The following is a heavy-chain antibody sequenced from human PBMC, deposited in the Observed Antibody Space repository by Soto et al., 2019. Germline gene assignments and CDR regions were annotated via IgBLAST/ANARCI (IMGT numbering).Heavy chain of an antibody. CDR3: GRGSGDTYGRAFDY. Sequence: EVQLVESGGGLVQPGGSLRLSCAASGFTLSSYRMYWVRQAPGKGLVWVSRINSDGSSTTYADSVRGRFTISRDNAKNTLYLEMNSLRAEDTAVYYCGRGSGDTYGRAFDYWGQGTLVTVSS. D-gene: IGHD5-18*01. V-gene: IGHV3-74*01. CDR2: INSDGSST. J-gene: IGHJ4*02. CDR1: GFTLSSYR.